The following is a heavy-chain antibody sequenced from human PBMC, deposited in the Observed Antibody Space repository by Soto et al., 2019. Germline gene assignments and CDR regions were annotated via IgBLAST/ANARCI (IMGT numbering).Heavy chain of an antibody. CDR1: GGTFSSYA. V-gene: IGHV1-69*06. Sequence: QVQLVQSGAEVKKPGSSVKVSCKASGGTFSSYAISWVRQAPGQGLEWMGGIIPIFGTANYAQKFQGRVTITADKSMSTAYMELSSLRSEDTAVYYCASLGYSSTPLYYYGMDVWGQGTTVTVSS. CDR2: IIPIFGTA. J-gene: IGHJ6*02. D-gene: IGHD6-13*01. CDR3: ASLGYSSTPLYYYGMDV.